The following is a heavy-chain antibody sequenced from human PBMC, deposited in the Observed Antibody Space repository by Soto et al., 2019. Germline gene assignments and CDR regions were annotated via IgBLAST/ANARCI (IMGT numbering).Heavy chain of an antibody. CDR3: ARLRVTTVDY. J-gene: IGHJ4*02. CDR1: GVSISSGGYS. CDR2: IYHSGST. Sequence: SETLSLTCAVSGVSISSGGYSWSWIRQPPGKGLEWIGYIYHSGSTYYNPSLKSRVTISVDRSKNQFSLKLSSVTAADTAVYYCARLRVTTVDYWGQGTLVTVSS. V-gene: IGHV4-30-2*01. D-gene: IGHD4-17*01.